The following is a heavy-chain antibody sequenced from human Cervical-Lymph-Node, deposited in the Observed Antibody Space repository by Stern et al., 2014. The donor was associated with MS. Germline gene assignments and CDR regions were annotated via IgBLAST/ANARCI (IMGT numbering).Heavy chain of an antibody. J-gene: IGHJ4*02. CDR3: ASGTGSKRPTGNY. CDR1: GYSFTSHS. D-gene: IGHD3/OR15-3a*01. V-gene: IGHV1-46*01. CDR2: INPSGDSA. Sequence: QVQLVQSGAEVKKPGASVKVSCKASGYSFTSHSMHWVRQAPGQGLEWVGIINPSGDSASYAQKLQGRVTMTRDTATSTVYMELSSLRSEDTAVYYCASGTGSKRPTGNYWGQGTLVTVSS.